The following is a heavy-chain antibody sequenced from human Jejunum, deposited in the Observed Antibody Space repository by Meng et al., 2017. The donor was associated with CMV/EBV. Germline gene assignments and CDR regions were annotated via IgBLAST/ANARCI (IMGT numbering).Heavy chain of an antibody. CDR2: INSDESET. CDR1: GFTFSSYW. V-gene: IGHV3-74*01. D-gene: IGHD3-10*01. Sequence: CVASGFTFSSYWMHWVRQAPGKGLVWVSRINSDESETAYADSVKGRFAISRDNAKNTLYLQVSSLRAEDTAVYYCVRGSWLSGFDSWGQGTLVTVSS. J-gene: IGHJ4*02. CDR3: VRGSWLSGFDS.